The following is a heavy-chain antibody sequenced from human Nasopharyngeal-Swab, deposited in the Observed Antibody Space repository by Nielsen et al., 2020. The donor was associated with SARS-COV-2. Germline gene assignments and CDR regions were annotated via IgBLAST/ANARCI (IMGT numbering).Heavy chain of an antibody. D-gene: IGHD2-8*01. J-gene: IGHJ5*02. CDR1: GDTFSSSA. V-gene: IGHV1-69*06. Sequence: SVKVFCKASGDTFSSSAITWVRQAPGQGLEWMGGIIPMFGTADYAQKFQGRVTITADRSTSTAYMEMNSLRSEDTAVYYCARAHPRSCTDGVCFRSQVYNWFDPWGQGTLVTVSS. CDR2: IIPMFGTA. CDR3: ARAHPRSCTDGVCFRSQVYNWFDP.